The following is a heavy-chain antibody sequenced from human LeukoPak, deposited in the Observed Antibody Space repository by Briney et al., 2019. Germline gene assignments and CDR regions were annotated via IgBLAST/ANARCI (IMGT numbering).Heavy chain of an antibody. D-gene: IGHD3-22*01. CDR2: IYYSGST. J-gene: IGHJ5*02. Sequence: NPSETLSLTCTVSGGSISSSSYYWGWIRQPPGKGLEWIGSIYYSGSTYYNPSLKSRVTISVDTSKNQFSLKLSSVTAADTAVYYCAASHGFYYYDSSGYPNWFDPWGQGTLVTVSS. CDR1: GGSISSSSYY. V-gene: IGHV4-39*07. CDR3: AASHGFYYYDSSGYPNWFDP.